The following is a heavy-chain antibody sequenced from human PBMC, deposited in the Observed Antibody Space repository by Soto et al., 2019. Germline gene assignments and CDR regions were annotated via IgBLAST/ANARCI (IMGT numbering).Heavy chain of an antibody. D-gene: IGHD3-10*01. J-gene: IGHJ5*02. CDR1: GFPFSTTD. CDR2: IGGSGETT. CDR3: AKNSGWFNT. V-gene: IGHV3-23*01. Sequence: PGGSLRLSCAASGFPFSTTDMSWVRQAPGKGLEWVSTIGGSGETTYHADSVKGRFTISRDNSKNTLYLQMNSLRADDTALYYCAKNSGWFNTWGQGALVTVSS.